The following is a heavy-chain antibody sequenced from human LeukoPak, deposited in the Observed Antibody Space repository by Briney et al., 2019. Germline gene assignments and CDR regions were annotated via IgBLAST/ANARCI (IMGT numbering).Heavy chain of an antibody. CDR1: GFTFSSNA. V-gene: IGHV3-64*01. Sequence: GGSLRLSCAASGFTFSSNAMHWVRQAPGKGLEYVSAISSNGGSTYYANSVKGRFTISRDNSKNTLYLQMGSLRAEDMAVYYCARVSSGGIAAAGTFDYWGQGTLVTVSS. CDR3: ARVSSGGIAAAGTFDY. D-gene: IGHD6-13*01. J-gene: IGHJ4*02. CDR2: ISSNGGST.